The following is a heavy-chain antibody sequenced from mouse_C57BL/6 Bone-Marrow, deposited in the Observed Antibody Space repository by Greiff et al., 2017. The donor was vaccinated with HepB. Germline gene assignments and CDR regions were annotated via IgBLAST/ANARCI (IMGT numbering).Heavy chain of an antibody. J-gene: IGHJ3*01. Sequence: EVQLQQSGPVLVKPGASVKMSCKASGYTFTDYYMNWVKQSHGKSLEWIGVINPYNGGTSYNQKFKGKATLTVDKSSSTAYMELNSLTSEDSAVYYCARERWLLLFAYWGQGTLVTVSA. CDR3: ARERWLLLFAY. D-gene: IGHD2-3*01. V-gene: IGHV1-19*01. CDR2: INPYNGGT. CDR1: GYTFTDYY.